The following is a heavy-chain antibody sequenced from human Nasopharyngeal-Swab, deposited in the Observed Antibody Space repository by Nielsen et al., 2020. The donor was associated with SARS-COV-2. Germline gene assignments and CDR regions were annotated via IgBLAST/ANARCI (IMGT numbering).Heavy chain of an antibody. V-gene: IGHV3-7*01. CDR1: GFTFSSYW. J-gene: IGHJ6*03. Sequence: GESLKISCAASGFTFSSYWMSWVRQAPGKGLEWVANIKQDGSEKYYVDSVKGRLTISRDNAKNSLYLQMNSLRAEDTAVYYCARVSDWNDVRNPYYYYYYMDVWGKGTTVTVSS. CDR2: IKQDGSEK. D-gene: IGHD1-1*01. CDR3: ARVSDWNDVRNPYYYYYYMDV.